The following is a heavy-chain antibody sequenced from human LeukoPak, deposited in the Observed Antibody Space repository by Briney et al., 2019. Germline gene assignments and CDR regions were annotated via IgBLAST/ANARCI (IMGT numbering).Heavy chain of an antibody. CDR2: ISSSSSYI. J-gene: IGHJ4*02. V-gene: IGHV3-21*01. Sequence: GGSLRLXCAASGFTFSSYSMNWVRQAPGKGLEWVSSISSSSSYIYYADSVKGRFTISRDNAKNSLYLQMNSLRAEDTAVYYCARVGWLQPIDYWGQGTLVTVSS. D-gene: IGHD5-24*01. CDR3: ARVGWLQPIDY. CDR1: GFTFSSYS.